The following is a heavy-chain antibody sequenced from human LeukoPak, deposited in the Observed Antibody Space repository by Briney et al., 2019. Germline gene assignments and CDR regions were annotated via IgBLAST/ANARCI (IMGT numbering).Heavy chain of an antibody. J-gene: IGHJ4*02. CDR1: GYTFTGYY. V-gene: IGHV1-46*01. Sequence: SVKLSCKASGYTFTGYYMHWVPQAPGQGLEWMGCINPTGGSTSYAQKFQGRVTMTRDTSTSTVYMELSSLRSEDTAVYYCARGGYSYGYYYFDSWGQGTLVPVYS. D-gene: IGHD5-18*01. CDR2: INPTGGST. CDR3: ARGGYSYGYYYFDS.